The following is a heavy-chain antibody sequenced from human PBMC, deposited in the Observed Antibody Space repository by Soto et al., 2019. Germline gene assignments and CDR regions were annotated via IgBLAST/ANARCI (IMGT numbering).Heavy chain of an antibody. CDR1: GFTFRSYV. Sequence: QVQLVECGGGVVQPGTSLRLSCVGSGFTFRSYVIHWVRQAPGKGLEWVALTSYDGSNNFYGDSVKGRFTISRHNSRNTVELQMDSIRFEDTALYYCARWGTTGGLDVWGQGTLVSVSS. J-gene: IGHJ4*02. D-gene: IGHD3-16*01. V-gene: IGHV3-33*05. CDR2: TSYDGSNN. CDR3: ARWGTTGGLDV.